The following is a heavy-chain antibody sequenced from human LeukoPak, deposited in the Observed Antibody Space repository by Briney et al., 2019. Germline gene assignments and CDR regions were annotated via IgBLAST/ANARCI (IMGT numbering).Heavy chain of an antibody. CDR2: ISISGSTI. CDR1: GFTFGTYE. J-gene: IGHJ4*02. CDR3: AKDHPPYYDILTGYWAGVFDY. D-gene: IGHD3-9*01. V-gene: IGHV3-48*03. Sequence: GGSLRLSCAASGFTFGTYEMNWVRQAPGKGLEWVSYISISGSTIYYADSVKGRFTISRDNAKNSLYLQMNSLRAEDTAVYYCAKDHPPYYDILTGYWAGVFDYWGQGTLVTVSS.